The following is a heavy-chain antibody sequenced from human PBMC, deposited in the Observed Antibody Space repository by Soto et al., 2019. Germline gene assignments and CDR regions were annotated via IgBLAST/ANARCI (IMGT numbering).Heavy chain of an antibody. CDR1: GFTFSSYG. CDR2: ISYDGSNK. V-gene: IGHV3-30*18. CDR3: AKDRSCYYGWDAFDI. Sequence: QVQLVESGGGVVQPGRSLRLSCAASGFTFSSYGMHWVRQAPGKGLEWVAVISYDGSNKYYADSVKGRFTISRDNSKNTLYLQMNSLRAEDTAVYYCAKDRSCYYGWDAFDIWGQGTMVTVSS. J-gene: IGHJ3*02. D-gene: IGHD3-10*01.